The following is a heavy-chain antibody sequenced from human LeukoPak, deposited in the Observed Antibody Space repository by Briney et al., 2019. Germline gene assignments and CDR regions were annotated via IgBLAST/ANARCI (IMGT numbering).Heavy chain of an antibody. CDR3: ARAPTEMATIPPLFDY. CDR2: IYTSGST. Sequence: PSETLSLTCTVSGGSISSGSYYWSWIRQPAGKGLEWIGRIYTSGSTNYNPSLKSRVTISVDTSKNQFSLKLSSVTAADTAVYYCARAPTEMATIPPLFDYWGQGTLVTVSS. J-gene: IGHJ4*02. CDR1: GGSISSGSYY. D-gene: IGHD5-24*01. V-gene: IGHV4-61*02.